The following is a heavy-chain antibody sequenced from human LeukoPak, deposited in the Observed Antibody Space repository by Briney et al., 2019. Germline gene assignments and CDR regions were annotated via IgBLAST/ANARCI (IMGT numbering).Heavy chain of an antibody. D-gene: IGHD6-19*01. J-gene: IGHJ2*01. CDR1: GGSFTSGGYY. CDR3: ARPAVPGPGNWYFDL. CDR2: IYKTDIG. Sequence: PSETLSLTCTVSGGSFTSGGYYWGWIRQSPGKGLEWIGSIYKTDIGYFNLALQSRATMSLDTSKNQLSLKLSSVTAADTAVYYCARPAVPGPGNWYFDLWGRGTLVSVSS. V-gene: IGHV4-39*01.